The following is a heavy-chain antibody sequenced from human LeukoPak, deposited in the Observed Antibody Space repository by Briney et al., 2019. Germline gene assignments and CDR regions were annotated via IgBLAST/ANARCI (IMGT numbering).Heavy chain of an antibody. D-gene: IGHD2-21*02. Sequence: GGSLRLSCAASGFTFSNYDMNWVRQAPGRGLEWVSSISFSSGYIHYADSVKGRFTISRDNAKNSLYLQMNSLRVEDTAVYYCARDGPCGGDCYPYFDYWGQGTLVTVSS. V-gene: IGHV3-21*01. J-gene: IGHJ4*02. CDR2: ISFSSGYI. CDR1: GFTFSNYD. CDR3: ARDGPCGGDCYPYFDY.